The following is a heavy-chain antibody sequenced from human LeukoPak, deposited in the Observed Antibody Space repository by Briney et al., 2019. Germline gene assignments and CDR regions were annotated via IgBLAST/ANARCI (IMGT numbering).Heavy chain of an antibody. Sequence: ASVKVSCKASGCTFTGYYMHWVRQAPRQGLEWMGWINPNSGGTNYAQKFQGRVTMTRDTSISTAYMELSRLRSDDTAVYYCARVRVVVVPAAIRGGRFDPWGQGTLVTVSS. CDR1: GCTFTGYY. D-gene: IGHD2-2*01. J-gene: IGHJ5*02. CDR3: ARVRVVVVPAAIRGGRFDP. CDR2: INPNSGGT. V-gene: IGHV1-2*02.